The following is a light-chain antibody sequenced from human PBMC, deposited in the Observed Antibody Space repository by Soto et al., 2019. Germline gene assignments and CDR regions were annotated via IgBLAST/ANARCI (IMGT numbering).Light chain of an antibody. CDR2: DAS. CDR3: HQYSSSTKT. CDR1: QSVSSY. J-gene: IGKJ1*01. V-gene: IGKV3-11*01. Sequence: EIVLTQSPATLSLSPGERATLSCRASQSVSSYLAWYQQKPGQAPRLLIYDASNRATGIPARFSGSGSGTDFTLTISSLGPEDFAVYYCHQYSSSTKTFGQATKVDSK.